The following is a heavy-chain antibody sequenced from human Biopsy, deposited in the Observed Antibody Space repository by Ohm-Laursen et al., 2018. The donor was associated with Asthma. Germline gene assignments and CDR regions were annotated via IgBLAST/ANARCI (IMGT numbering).Heavy chain of an antibody. D-gene: IGHD2-15*01. CDR3: VREGDCSGGSCHSPYYDGMDV. CDR1: GFTVSSNG. V-gene: IGHV3-33*08. CDR2: IWYDGGKK. Sequence: SLRLSCTASGFTVSSNGMSWVRQPPGKGLEWVAVIWYDGGKKDYADSVKGRFSISRDNSKNTLYLQMNSLRGEDTAVYYCVREGDCSGGSCHSPYYDGMDVWGQGTTVTVSS. J-gene: IGHJ6*02.